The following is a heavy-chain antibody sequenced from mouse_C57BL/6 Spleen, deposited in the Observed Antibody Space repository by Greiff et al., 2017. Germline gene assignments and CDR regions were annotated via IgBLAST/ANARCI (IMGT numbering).Heavy chain of an antibody. CDR2: IHPNSGST. Sequence: QVQLQQPGAELVKPGASVKLSCKASGYTFTSYWVHWVKQRPGQGLEWIGMIHPNSGSTNYNEKFKSKATLTVDKSSSTAYMQLSSLTSEDSAVYYCARSWLLQAMDYWGQGTSVTVSS. CDR3: ARSWLLQAMDY. D-gene: IGHD2-3*01. V-gene: IGHV1-64*01. CDR1: GYTFTSYW. J-gene: IGHJ4*01.